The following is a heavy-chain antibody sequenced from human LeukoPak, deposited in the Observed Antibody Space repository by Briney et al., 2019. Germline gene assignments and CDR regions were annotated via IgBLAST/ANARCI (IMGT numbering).Heavy chain of an antibody. V-gene: IGHV4-39*07. CDR1: GASISSSSYY. J-gene: IGHJ5*02. Sequence: ASETLSLTCTVSGASISSSSYYWGWIRQPPGKGLEWIGYIYHSGSTYYNPSLKSRVTISVDRSKNQFSLKLSSVTAADTAVYYCALAYCGGDCYYPRWFDPWGQGTLVTVSS. CDR2: IYHSGST. D-gene: IGHD2-21*01. CDR3: ALAYCGGDCYYPRWFDP.